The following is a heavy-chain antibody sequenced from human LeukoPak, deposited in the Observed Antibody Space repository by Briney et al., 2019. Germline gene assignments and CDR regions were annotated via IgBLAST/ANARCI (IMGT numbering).Heavy chain of an antibody. V-gene: IGHV1-2*02. Sequence: ASVKVSCKASGYTFTGYYMHWVRQAPGQGLEWMGWINPNSGGTNYAQKFQGRVTMTRDTSISTAYLELSRLRSDDTAVYYCARGPIFGVVIGPDYWGQGTLVTVSS. J-gene: IGHJ4*02. CDR1: GYTFTGYY. CDR2: INPNSGGT. CDR3: ARGPIFGVVIGPDY. D-gene: IGHD3-3*01.